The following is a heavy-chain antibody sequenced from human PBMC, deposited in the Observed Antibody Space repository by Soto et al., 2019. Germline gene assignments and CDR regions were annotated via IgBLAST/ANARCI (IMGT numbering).Heavy chain of an antibody. D-gene: IGHD3-22*01. CDR3: DNDISGRPLNAFDV. CDR2: IGLGSSTK. J-gene: IGHJ3*01. Sequence: GGSLRLSCAASGFTFRNYGMNWVRQAPGKGLEWVSYIGLGSSTKYYADSVEGRFTISRDNAKNSLYLQMNSLRAEDTAVYYCDNDISGRPLNAFDVWGQGTMVTVSS. CDR1: GFTFRNYG. V-gene: IGHV3-48*01.